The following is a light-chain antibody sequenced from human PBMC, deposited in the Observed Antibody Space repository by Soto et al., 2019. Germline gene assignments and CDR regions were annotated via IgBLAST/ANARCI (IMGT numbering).Light chain of an antibody. CDR2: DVS. J-gene: IGLJ2*01. CDR1: SSDVGGYNY. CDR3: CSYSGSYTVV. Sequence: QSALTQPRSVSGSPGQSVTISCTGTSSDVGGYNYVSWYQQHPGNAPKLMIYDVSQRPSGVPDRFSGSKSGNTASLTISGLHAEEEADYYCCSYSGSYTVVFGGGTKVTVL. V-gene: IGLV2-11*01.